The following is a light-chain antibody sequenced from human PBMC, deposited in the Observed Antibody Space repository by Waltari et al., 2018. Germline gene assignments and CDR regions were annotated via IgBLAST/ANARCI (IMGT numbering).Light chain of an antibody. CDR3: SSYTTSSTVYV. CDR2: DVN. V-gene: IGLV2-14*03. CDR1: SSDVGTYDY. Sequence: QSALTQPASVSGSPGQSITISCTGTSSDVGTYDYVSWYQQHPGKAHKLMIYDVNKRPAGSANRFSGAKSGNTASLTISGLQAEYDADYYCSSYTTSSTVYVFGTGTKVTVL. J-gene: IGLJ1*01.